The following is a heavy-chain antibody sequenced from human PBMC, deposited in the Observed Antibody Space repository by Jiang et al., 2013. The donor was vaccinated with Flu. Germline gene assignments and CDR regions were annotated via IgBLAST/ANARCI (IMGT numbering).Heavy chain of an antibody. CDR1: GGTFSSYA. CDR3: ARDLNYDFWSGVPYYYYGTDV. V-gene: IGHV1-69*04. CDR2: IIPILGIA. J-gene: IGHJ6*02. Sequence: SGAEVKKPGSSVKVSCKASGGTFSSYAISWVRQAPGQGLEWMGGIIPILGIANYAQKFQGRVTITADKSTSTAYMELSSLRSEDTAVYYCARDLNYDFWSGVPYYYYGTDVWGQGTTVTVSS. D-gene: IGHD3-3*01.